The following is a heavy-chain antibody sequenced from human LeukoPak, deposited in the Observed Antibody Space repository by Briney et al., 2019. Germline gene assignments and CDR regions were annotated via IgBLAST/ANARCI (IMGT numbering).Heavy chain of an antibody. V-gene: IGHV3-21*05. J-gene: IGHJ4*02. Sequence: PGGSLRLSCAASGFTFSSYSMNWVRQAPGKGLEWVSYIGSGSRFIYYADSVKGRFTISRDNAKNSLYLQMNSLRAEDTAVYYCARGGTYYDFWSGYYTGSELRDDYWGQGTLVTVSS. CDR3: ARGGTYYDFWSGYYTGSELRDDY. CDR1: GFTFSSYS. CDR2: IGSGSRFI. D-gene: IGHD3-3*01.